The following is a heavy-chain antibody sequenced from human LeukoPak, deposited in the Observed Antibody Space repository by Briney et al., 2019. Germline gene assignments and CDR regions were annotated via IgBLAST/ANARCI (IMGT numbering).Heavy chain of an antibody. Sequence: SETLSLTCTVSGGSISSSSYYWGWIRQPPGKGLEWIGSIYYSGSTYYNPSLKSRVTISVDTSKNQFSLKLSSVTAADTAVYYCARGPSLRWYLNYFDYWGQGTLVTVSS. J-gene: IGHJ4*02. CDR2: IYYSGST. CDR1: GGSISSSSYY. D-gene: IGHD4-23*01. V-gene: IGHV4-39*07. CDR3: ARGPSLRWYLNYFDY.